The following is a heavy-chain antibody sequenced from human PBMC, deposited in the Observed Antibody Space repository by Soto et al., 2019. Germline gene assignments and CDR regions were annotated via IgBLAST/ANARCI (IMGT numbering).Heavy chain of an antibody. CDR1: GGTFSSYA. Sequence: GASVKVSGKSSGGTFSSYAISWVRQAPGQGLEWMGGVIPVFGLATYAQKVQGRVTITADKSTNTAYMEVSSLRSEDTAVYYCARGKSYYGSGKGIYDYYSLDVWGQGTTVTVSS. D-gene: IGHD3-10*01. CDR2: VIPVFGLA. V-gene: IGHV1-69*10. J-gene: IGHJ6*02. CDR3: ARGKSYYGSGKGIYDYYSLDV.